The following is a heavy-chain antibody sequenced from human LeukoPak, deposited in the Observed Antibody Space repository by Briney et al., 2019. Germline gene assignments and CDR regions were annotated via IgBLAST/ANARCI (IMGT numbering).Heavy chain of an antibody. Sequence: PGGSLILSCAASGFTFSIYWMQWVRQAPGKGLVWVSRIKNDGSVTNYADSVKGRYTISRDNAKNTLYLQMNSLRAEDTAVYYCARYNASAGDYWGQGTLITASS. D-gene: IGHD6-13*01. CDR2: IKNDGSVT. V-gene: IGHV3-74*01. CDR1: GFTFSIYW. CDR3: ARYNASAGDY. J-gene: IGHJ4*02.